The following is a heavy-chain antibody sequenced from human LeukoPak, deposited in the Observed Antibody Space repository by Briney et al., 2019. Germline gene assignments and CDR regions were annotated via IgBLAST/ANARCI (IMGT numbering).Heavy chain of an antibody. D-gene: IGHD4/OR15-4a*01. CDR2: INPNSGGT. CDR3: ARVVPERGYYYYYYMDV. V-gene: IGHV1-2*02. CDR1: GYTFTGYY. Sequence: ASVKVSCKASGYTFTGYYMHWVRQASGQGLEWMGWINPNSGGTNYAQKFQGRVTMTRDTSISTAYMELSRLRSDDTAVYYCARVVPERGYYYYYYMDVWGKGTTVTVSS. J-gene: IGHJ6*03.